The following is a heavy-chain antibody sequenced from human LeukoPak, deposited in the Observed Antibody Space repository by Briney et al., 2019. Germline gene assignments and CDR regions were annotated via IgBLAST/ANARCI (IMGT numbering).Heavy chain of an antibody. CDR3: AKEGYPQRNAEYFQH. V-gene: IGHV3-30*18. D-gene: IGHD1-1*01. CDR1: GFTISSYG. Sequence: PGRSLRLSCAASGFTISSYGMHWVRQAPGKGLEWVAVISYDGSNKYYADSVKGRFTISRDNSKNTLYLQMNSLRAEDTAVYYCAKEGYPQRNAEYFQHWGQGTLVTVSS. CDR2: ISYDGSNK. J-gene: IGHJ1*01.